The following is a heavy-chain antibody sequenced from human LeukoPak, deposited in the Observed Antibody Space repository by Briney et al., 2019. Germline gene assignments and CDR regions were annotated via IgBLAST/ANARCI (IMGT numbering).Heavy chain of an antibody. D-gene: IGHD5-24*01. Sequence: GGSLRLSCAASGFTFSSYAMHWVRQAPGKGLEYVSAISSNGGSTYYANSVKGRFTISRDNSKNTLYLQMGSLRAEDMAVYYCARDSDGSYDYWGQGTLVTVSS. V-gene: IGHV3-64*01. CDR1: GFTFSSYA. J-gene: IGHJ4*02. CDR3: ARDSDGSYDY. CDR2: ISSNGGST.